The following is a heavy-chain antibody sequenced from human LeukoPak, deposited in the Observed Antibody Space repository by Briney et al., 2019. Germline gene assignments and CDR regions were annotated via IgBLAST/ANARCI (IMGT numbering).Heavy chain of an antibody. Sequence: PSETLSLTCTVSGGSISSSSYYWGWIRQPPGKGLEWIGSIYYSGSTYYNPSLKSRVTISVDTSKNQFSLKLSSVTAADTAVYYCARGLGGSVGIYYYYYYMDVWGKGTTVTVSS. D-gene: IGHD2-15*01. V-gene: IGHV4-39*01. CDR1: GGSISSSSYY. J-gene: IGHJ6*03. CDR2: IYYSGST. CDR3: ARGLGGSVGIYYYYYYMDV.